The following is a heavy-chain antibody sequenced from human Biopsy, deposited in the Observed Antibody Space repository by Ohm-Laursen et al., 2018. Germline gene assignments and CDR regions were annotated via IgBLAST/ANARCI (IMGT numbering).Heavy chain of an antibody. CDR3: ARWETTLGRSLDS. J-gene: IGHJ4*02. CDR2: MSPNTGNT. V-gene: IGHV1-8*01. CDR1: GYTFTSHD. D-gene: IGHD1-26*01. Sequence: GASVKASCKASGYTFTSHDINWVRQATGQGLEWTGWMSPNTGNTVYAQRFQDRVTMTSDTSTGTAYMELTSLTSDDTAVYFCARWETTLGRSLDSWGQGTLVAVSS.